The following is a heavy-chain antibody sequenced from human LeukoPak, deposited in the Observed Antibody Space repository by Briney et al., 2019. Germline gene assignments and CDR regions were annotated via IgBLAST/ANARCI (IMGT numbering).Heavy chain of an antibody. CDR3: ARNRFAGSGSYEGFDY. V-gene: IGHV5-51*01. CDR1: GYSFTSYW. D-gene: IGHD1-26*01. Sequence: GESLKISCKGSGYSFTSYWIGWVRQMPGKGLEWMGITYPGDSDTRYSPSFQGQVTISADKSISTAYLQWSSLKASDTAMYYCARNRFAGSGSYEGFDYWGQGTLVTVSS. CDR2: TYPGDSDT. J-gene: IGHJ4*02.